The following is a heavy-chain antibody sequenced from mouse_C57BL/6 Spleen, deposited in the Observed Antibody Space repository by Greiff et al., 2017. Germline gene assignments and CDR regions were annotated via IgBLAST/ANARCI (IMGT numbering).Heavy chain of an antibody. CDR3: AKKGLWPFAY. CDR1: GYAFTNYL. V-gene: IGHV1-54*01. Sequence: VQLQQSGAELVRPGTSVKVSCKASGYAFTNYLIEWVKQRPGQGLEWIGVINPGSGGTNYNEKFKGKATLTADKSSSTGYMQLSGLTSEDSAVYFCAKKGLWPFAYWGQGTLVTVSA. D-gene: IGHD1-1*02. CDR2: INPGSGGT. J-gene: IGHJ3*01.